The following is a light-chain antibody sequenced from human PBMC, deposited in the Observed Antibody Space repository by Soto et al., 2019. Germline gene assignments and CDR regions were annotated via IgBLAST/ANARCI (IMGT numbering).Light chain of an antibody. J-gene: IGLJ1*01. CDR2: DVS. CDR3: SSYTTSNTRQIV. Sequence: QSVLTQPAPVSGSPGQSITISCPGTSSDVGGYNYVSWYQHHPGKAPKLLIYDVSNRPSGISNRFSGSKSDNTASLTISGLQPEDEADYYCSSYTTSNTRQIVFGTGTKVTVL. CDR1: SSDVGGYNY. V-gene: IGLV2-14*03.